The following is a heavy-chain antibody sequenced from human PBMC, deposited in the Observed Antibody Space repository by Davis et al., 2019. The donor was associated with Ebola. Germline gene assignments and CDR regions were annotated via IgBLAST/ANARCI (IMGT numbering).Heavy chain of an antibody. J-gene: IGHJ3*02. D-gene: IGHD1-26*01. V-gene: IGHV3-23*01. CDR1: GFTFSDYY. CDR3: AKDTSNIWFDI. Sequence: GGSLRLSCAASGFTFSDYYMSWVRQAPGKGLEWVSLISGSSSNTYYADSVKGRFTISRDNSKNTLYLQMNSLRAEDTAVYYCAKDTSNIWFDIWGQGTNVTVSS. CDR2: ISGSSSNT.